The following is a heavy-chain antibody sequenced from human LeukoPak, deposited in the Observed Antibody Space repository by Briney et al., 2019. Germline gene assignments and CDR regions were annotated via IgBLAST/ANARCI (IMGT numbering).Heavy chain of an antibody. CDR2: IYPGDSDT. D-gene: IGHD3-22*01. J-gene: IGHJ3*02. V-gene: IGHV5-51*01. CDR3: ARQTMNDAFDI. Sequence: GESLKISCKGSEDSFTSYWIAWVRQMPGKGLEWMGIIYPGDSDTRYSPSFQGQVTISADKSISTAYLQWSSLKASDTAMYYCARQTMNDAFDIWGQGTMVTVSS. CDR1: EDSFTSYW.